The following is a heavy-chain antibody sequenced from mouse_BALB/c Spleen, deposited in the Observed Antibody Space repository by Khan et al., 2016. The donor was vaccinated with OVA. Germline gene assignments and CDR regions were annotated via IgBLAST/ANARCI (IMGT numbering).Heavy chain of an antibody. J-gene: IGHJ2*01. CDR1: GYSFTGYF. CDR3: GRKNGNDSDY. V-gene: IGHV1-20*02. D-gene: IGHD1-1*01. CDR2: INPRIGET. Sequence: QLQLSEPELVKPGASVMISCKASGYSFTGYFMNLVMHSHGKSLEWIGRINPRIGETFYNQKFKGNAILTVDENSSKVHMELRSLASEDSAVYYCGRKNGNDSDYGGQGTTLTVSS.